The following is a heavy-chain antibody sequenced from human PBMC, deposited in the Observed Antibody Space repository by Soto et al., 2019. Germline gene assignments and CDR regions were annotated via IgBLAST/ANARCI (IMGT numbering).Heavy chain of an antibody. CDR3: GRLYGTYFTS. V-gene: IGHV5-51*01. D-gene: IGHD2-2*02. Sequence: GESLKISCMGSGYKVSTWHNFTSYWIAWVRQMPGEGLEWMGIIYPSDSDTRYSPSFQGQVTISADKSISTAYLQWSSLKASDTAMYYCGRLYGTYFTSWGQGTLVTVSS. J-gene: IGHJ4*02. CDR2: IYPSDSDT. CDR1: GYKVSTWHNFTSYW.